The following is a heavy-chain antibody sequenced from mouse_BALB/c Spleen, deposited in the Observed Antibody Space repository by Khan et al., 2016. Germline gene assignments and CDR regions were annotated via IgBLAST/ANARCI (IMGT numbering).Heavy chain of an antibody. CDR2: IWAGGST. CDR3: ARDAANGRLGFAY. J-gene: IGHJ3*01. Sequence: VQLQESGPGLVAPSQSLSITCTVSGFSLTSYGVHWVRQPPGKGLEWLGVIWAGGSTNYNSALMSRLSISKDNSKSQVFLKMNSLQTDDTAMYYCARDAANGRLGFAYWGQGTLVTVSA. D-gene: IGHD4-1*01. V-gene: IGHV2-9*02. CDR1: GFSLTSYG.